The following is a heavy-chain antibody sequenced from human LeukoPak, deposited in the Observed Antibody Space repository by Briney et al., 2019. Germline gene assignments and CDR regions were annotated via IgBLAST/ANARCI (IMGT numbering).Heavy chain of an antibody. CDR2: ISDAGRRK. CDR1: GFSFISYG. Sequence: GGSLRLSCAASGFSFISYGMHWVRQAPGKGLEWVGVISDAGRRKDYAESVRGRFTISRDNSKDTLYLQMNSLRAEDTAVYYCAKRPSDYGDYVTYFDYWGQGTLVTVSS. CDR3: AKRPSDYGDYVTYFDY. J-gene: IGHJ4*02. V-gene: IGHV3-30*18. D-gene: IGHD4-17*01.